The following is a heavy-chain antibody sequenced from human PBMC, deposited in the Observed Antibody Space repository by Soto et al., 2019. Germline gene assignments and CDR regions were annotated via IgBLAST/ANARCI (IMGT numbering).Heavy chain of an antibody. CDR3: ARAICDYIWGSYPLDI. CDR2: IKQDGSEK. J-gene: IGHJ3*02. D-gene: IGHD3-16*02. CDR1: GFTFSSYW. Sequence: EVQLVESGGGLVQPGGSLRLSCAASGFTFSSYWMSWVRQAPGKGLEWVANIKQDGSEKYYVDSVKGRFTISRDNAKNSLYLQMNSLRAEDTAVYYCARAICDYIWGSYPLDIWGQGTMVTVSS. V-gene: IGHV3-7*01.